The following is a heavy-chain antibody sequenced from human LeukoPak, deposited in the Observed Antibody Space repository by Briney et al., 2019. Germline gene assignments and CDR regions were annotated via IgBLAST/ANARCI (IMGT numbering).Heavy chain of an antibody. CDR3: ARGVAAYCSGGRCLYYFDY. V-gene: IGHV4-34*01. J-gene: IGHJ4*02. CDR2: INHSAST. Sequence: SETLSLTCAVYGGSFSGFYWSWIRQPPGKGLEWIGEINHSASTNYNPSLKSRVTISVDTSKNQFSLKLTSVTAADTALYYCARGVAAYCSGGRCLYYFDYWGQGTLVTVSS. CDR1: GGSFSGFY. D-gene: IGHD2-15*01.